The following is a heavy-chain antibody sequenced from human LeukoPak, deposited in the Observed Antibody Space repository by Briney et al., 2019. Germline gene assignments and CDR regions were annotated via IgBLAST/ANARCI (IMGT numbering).Heavy chain of an antibody. CDR3: VRGYCSSTSCYYYYGMDV. Sequence: SETLSLTCAVYGGSFSGYYWSWIRQPPGKGLDWIGEINHNGSTNYNPSRKSRVTISVDTSKNQFSLKLSSVTGADTDVYYCVRGYCSSTSCYYYYGMDVWGQGTTVTVSS. J-gene: IGHJ6*02. CDR1: GGSFSGYY. V-gene: IGHV4-34*01. D-gene: IGHD2-2*01. CDR2: INHNGST.